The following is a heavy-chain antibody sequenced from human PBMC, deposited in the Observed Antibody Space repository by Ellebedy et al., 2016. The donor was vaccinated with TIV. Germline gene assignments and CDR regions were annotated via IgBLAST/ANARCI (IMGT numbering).Heavy chain of an antibody. D-gene: IGHD6-13*01. Sequence: PGGPLRLSCAASGFTFSNYSMNWVRQAPGKGLEWVSSITGSSSYMFYADSVKGRFTISRDNAKNSLYLQMNSLRAEDTAVYYCSRGIAAVMYWGQGTLVTVSS. CDR2: ITGSSSYM. CDR3: SRGIAAVMY. CDR1: GFTFSNYS. V-gene: IGHV3-21*01. J-gene: IGHJ4*02.